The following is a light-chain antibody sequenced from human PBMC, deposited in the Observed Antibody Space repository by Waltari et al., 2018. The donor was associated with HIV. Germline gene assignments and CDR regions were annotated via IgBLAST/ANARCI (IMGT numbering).Light chain of an antibody. CDR3: AAWDDSLNDVV. J-gene: IGLJ2*01. CDR1: SSSIGTNT. V-gene: IGLV1-44*01. Sequence: QSVLTQPPSASGTPGQRVTISCSGSSSSIGTNTVSWYQQLPGTAPKLLIYSSHQGPSGVPDRFSGSKSGTSASLAISRLQSEDEADYYCAAWDDSLNDVVFGGGTKLTVL. CDR2: SSH.